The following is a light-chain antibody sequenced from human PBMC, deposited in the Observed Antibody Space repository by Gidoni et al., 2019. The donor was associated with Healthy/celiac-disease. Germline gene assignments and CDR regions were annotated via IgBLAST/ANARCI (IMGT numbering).Light chain of an antibody. J-gene: IGKJ4*01. CDR3: QQRSNWLSLT. CDR1: QSVSSY. V-gene: IGKV3-11*01. CDR2: DAS. Sequence: DIVLTQSPATLSLSPGERATLSCRASQSVSSYLAWYQQKPGQAPRPLIYDASNRATGIPARFSGSGSGTDFTLTISSLEPEDFAVYYCQQRSNWLSLTFGGGTKVEIK.